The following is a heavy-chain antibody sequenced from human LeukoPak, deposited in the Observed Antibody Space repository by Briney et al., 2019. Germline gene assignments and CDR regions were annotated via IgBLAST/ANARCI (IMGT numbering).Heavy chain of an antibody. D-gene: IGHD1-26*01. CDR1: GGSIRSYY. CDR2: IYYSGST. J-gene: IGHJ4*02. CDR3: AGDGYSGSYYDY. Sequence: PLETLSLTCTVSGGSIRSYYWSWIRQPPGKGLEWIGYIYYSGSTNYNPSLKSRVTISVDTSKNQFSLKLSSVTAADTAVYYCAGDGYSGSYYDYRGQGTLVTVSS. V-gene: IGHV4-59*01.